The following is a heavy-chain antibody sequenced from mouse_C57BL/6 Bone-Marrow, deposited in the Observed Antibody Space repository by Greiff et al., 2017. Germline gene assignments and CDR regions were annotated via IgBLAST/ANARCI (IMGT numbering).Heavy chain of an antibody. D-gene: IGHD1-1*01. Sequence: QVQLKQPGAELVMPGASVKLSCKASGYTFTSYWMHWVKQRPGQGLEWIGEIDPSDSYTNYNQKFKGKSTLTVDKSSSTAYMQLSSLTSEDSAVYYCARQTTVVDYYAMDYWGQGTSVTVSS. CDR3: ARQTTVVDYYAMDY. CDR2: IDPSDSYT. CDR1: GYTFTSYW. J-gene: IGHJ4*01. V-gene: IGHV1-69*01.